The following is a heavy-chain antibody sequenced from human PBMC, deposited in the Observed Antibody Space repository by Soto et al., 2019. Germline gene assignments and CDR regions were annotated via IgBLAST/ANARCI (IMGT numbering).Heavy chain of an antibody. J-gene: IGHJ5*02. D-gene: IGHD6-19*01. Sequence: QVQLQQWGAGLLKPSETLSLTCAVYGGSFSGYYWSWIRQPPGKGLEWIGEINHSGSTNYNPSLKSRVTISVDTSKNQFSLKLSSVTAADTALYYCARVPLGSGWGQRNWFDPWGQGTLVTVSS. CDR3: ARVPLGSGWGQRNWFDP. CDR1: GGSFSGYY. CDR2: INHSGST. V-gene: IGHV4-34*01.